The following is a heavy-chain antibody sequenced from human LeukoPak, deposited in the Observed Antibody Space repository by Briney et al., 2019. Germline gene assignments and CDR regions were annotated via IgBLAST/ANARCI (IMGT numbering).Heavy chain of an antibody. CDR1: GYTFTDYY. CDR2: INPNSGGT. Sequence: ASVKVSCKASGYTFTDYYMHWVRQAPGQGLEWMGWINPNSGGTKYAQKFQGRVTMTRDTSISTAYMELSRLRSDDTAVYYCARDPQLVAFDPWGQGTLVTVSS. D-gene: IGHD6-13*01. CDR3: ARDPQLVAFDP. J-gene: IGHJ5*02. V-gene: IGHV1-2*02.